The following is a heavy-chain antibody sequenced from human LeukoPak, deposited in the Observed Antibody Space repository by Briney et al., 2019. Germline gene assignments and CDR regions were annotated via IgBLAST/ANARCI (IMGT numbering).Heavy chain of an antibody. CDR1: GGSFSTYY. J-gene: IGHJ5*02. CDR3: ARLRPSLWFDP. D-gene: IGHD6-25*01. CDR2: IYFTGTT. V-gene: IGHV4-59*01. Sequence: PSETLSLTCTVSGGSFSTYYWSWIRQSPGKGLEWIGFIYFTGTTTYNPSLKSRVAMSLDTSKTQLSLRLGSVTAADTAVYFCARLRPSLWFDPWGQGTLVTVSS.